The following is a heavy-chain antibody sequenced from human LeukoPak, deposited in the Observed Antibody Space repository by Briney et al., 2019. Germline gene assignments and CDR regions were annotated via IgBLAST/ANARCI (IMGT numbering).Heavy chain of an antibody. CDR3: ARRLGSVPPYYDS. V-gene: IGHV4-34*01. CDR2: INHSGST. CDR1: GGSFSGYY. Sequence: SETLSLTCAVYGGSFSGYYWSWIRQPPGEGLEWIGEINHSGSTNYNPSLKSRVTISVDTSKNQFSLKLSSVTAADTAVYYCARRLGSVPPYYDSWGQGTLVTVSS. D-gene: IGHD3-3*01. J-gene: IGHJ5*02.